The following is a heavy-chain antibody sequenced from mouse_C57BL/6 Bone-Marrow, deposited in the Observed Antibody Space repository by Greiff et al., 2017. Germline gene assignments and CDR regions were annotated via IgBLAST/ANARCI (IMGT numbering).Heavy chain of an antibody. CDR1: GYTFTSYT. CDR3: AITTVVAFDY. CDR2: INPSSGYT. V-gene: IGHV1-4*01. D-gene: IGHD1-1*01. Sequence: QVQLQQSGAELARPGASVKMSCKASGYTFTSYTMHWVKQRPGQGLEWIGYINPSSGYTKYNQKFKDKATLTADKSSSTAYMQLRSLTSEDSAVYYCAITTVVAFDYWGQGTTLTVSS. J-gene: IGHJ2*01.